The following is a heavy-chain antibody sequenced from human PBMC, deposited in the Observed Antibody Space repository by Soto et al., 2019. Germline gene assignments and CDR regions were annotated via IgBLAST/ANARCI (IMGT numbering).Heavy chain of an antibody. CDR1: GGSLSSGYYY. V-gene: IGHV4-30-4*02. Sequence: SETLSLTCTVSGGSLSSGYYYWSWLRQPPGKGLEWIGYIYYSGSTYYNPSLKSRVTISVNTSKNQFSLKLSSVTAADTAVYYCARVPRGYSYALPPLFDYWGQGTLVPVSS. D-gene: IGHD5-18*01. CDR3: ARVPRGYSYALPPLFDY. CDR2: IYYSGST. J-gene: IGHJ4*02.